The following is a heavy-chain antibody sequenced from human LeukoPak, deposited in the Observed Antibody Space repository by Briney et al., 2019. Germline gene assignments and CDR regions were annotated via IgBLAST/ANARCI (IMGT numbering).Heavy chain of an antibody. V-gene: IGHV3-9*01. Sequence: PGGSLRLSCAASGFTFDDYAMHWVRQAPGKGLEWVSGISWNSGSIGYADSVKGRFTISRDNAKNSLYLQMNSLRAEDTAVYYCAKGAAIVDYWGQGTLVTVSS. CDR1: GFTFDDYA. D-gene: IGHD2-2*01. CDR2: ISWNSGSI. J-gene: IGHJ4*02. CDR3: AKGAAIVDY.